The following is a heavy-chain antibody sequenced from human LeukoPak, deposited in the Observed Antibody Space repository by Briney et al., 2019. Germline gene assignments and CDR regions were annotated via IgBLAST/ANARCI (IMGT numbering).Heavy chain of an antibody. Sequence: SETLSLTCAVYGVSFSGYYWSWIRQPPGKGLEWIGEINHSGSTNYNPSLKSRVTISVDTSKNQFSLKLSSVTAADTAVYYCARLITIFGVVSYYYYGMDVWGQGTTVTVSS. D-gene: IGHD3-3*01. CDR2: INHSGST. J-gene: IGHJ6*02. V-gene: IGHV4-34*01. CDR3: ARLITIFGVVSYYYYGMDV. CDR1: GVSFSGYY.